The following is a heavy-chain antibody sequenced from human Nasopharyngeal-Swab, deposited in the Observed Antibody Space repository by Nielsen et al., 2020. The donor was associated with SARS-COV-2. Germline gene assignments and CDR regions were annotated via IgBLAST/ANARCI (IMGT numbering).Heavy chain of an antibody. Sequence: SVKVSCKASGGTFSSYAISWVRQAPGQGLEWMGGIIPIFGTANYAQKFQGRVTITADKSTSTAYMELSSLRSEDTAVHYCASLRNGGYYGMDVWGQGATVTVSS. V-gene: IGHV1-69*06. CDR1: GGTFSSYA. D-gene: IGHD3-10*01. J-gene: IGHJ6*02. CDR2: IIPIFGTA. CDR3: ASLRNGGYYGMDV.